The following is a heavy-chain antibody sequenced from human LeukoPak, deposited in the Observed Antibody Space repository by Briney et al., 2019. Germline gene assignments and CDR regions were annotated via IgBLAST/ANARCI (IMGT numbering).Heavy chain of an antibody. CDR3: ARAQTTLLLDY. D-gene: IGHD4-11*01. V-gene: IGHV1-18*01. CDR1: GYIFTSYG. J-gene: IGHJ4*02. Sequence: ASVKVSCKASGYIFTSYGIIWVRQAPGQGLPWMGWISAHNGNTNYAQKLQGRVTMTTDTSTSTVYVELRSLRSDDTAVYYCARAQTTLLLDYWGQGTLVTVSS. CDR2: ISAHNGNT.